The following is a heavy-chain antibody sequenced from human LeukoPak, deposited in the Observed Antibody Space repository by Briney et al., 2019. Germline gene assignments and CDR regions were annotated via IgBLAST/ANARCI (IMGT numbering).Heavy chain of an antibody. Sequence: GGSLRLSCAASGFTFSSYAMSWVRQAPGKGLEWVSAISGSGGSTYYADSVKDRFTTSRDNSKNTLYLQMNSLRAEDTAVYYCAKKTTAMVLGYWGQGTLVTVSS. J-gene: IGHJ4*02. CDR1: GFTFSSYA. D-gene: IGHD5-18*01. CDR3: AKKTTAMVLGY. CDR2: ISGSGGST. V-gene: IGHV3-23*01.